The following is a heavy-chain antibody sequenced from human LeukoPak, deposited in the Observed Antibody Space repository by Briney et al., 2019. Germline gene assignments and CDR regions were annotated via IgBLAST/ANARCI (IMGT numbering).Heavy chain of an antibody. CDR1: GGSISSYY. Sequence: SETLSLTCTVSGGSISSYYWSWIRQPPGKGLEWIGYIYYTGSTNYNPSLKSRVTISLDTSKNQFSLKLSSVTAADTAVYYCARQRGYWSGDFDIWGQGTMVAVSS. V-gene: IGHV4-59*01. CDR3: ARQRGYWSGDFDI. J-gene: IGHJ3*02. D-gene: IGHD2-15*01. CDR2: IYYTGST.